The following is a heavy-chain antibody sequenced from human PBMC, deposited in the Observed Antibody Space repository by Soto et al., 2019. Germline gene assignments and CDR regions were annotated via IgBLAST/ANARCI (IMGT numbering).Heavy chain of an antibody. CDR3: AILLEGWFDP. CDR2: IDRGGSI. Sequence: PSEPLSLTCFVSNGPISSGYWTCIRHPPGKGLVWIGYIDRGGSINYNPSRRGRVTISVDTAKNQFSLSLSSVAAADTADYDCAILLEGWFDPWGQGTLVTVSS. V-gene: IGHV4-59*13. CDR1: NGPISSGY. J-gene: IGHJ5*02.